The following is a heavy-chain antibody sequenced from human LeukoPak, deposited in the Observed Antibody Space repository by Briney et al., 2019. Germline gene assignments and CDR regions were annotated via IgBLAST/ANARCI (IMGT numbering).Heavy chain of an antibody. D-gene: IGHD3-22*01. J-gene: IGHJ4*02. CDR3: ARNYYDSSGYFGFDY. CDR1: GGTFSSYA. V-gene: IGHV1-69*05. CDR2: IIPIFGTA. Sequence: ASVKVSCKASGGTFSSYAISWVRQAPGQGLEWMGGIIPIFGTANYAQKLQGKVTMTTDTSTSTAYMELRSLRSDDTAVYYCARNYYDSSGYFGFDYWGQGTLVTVFS.